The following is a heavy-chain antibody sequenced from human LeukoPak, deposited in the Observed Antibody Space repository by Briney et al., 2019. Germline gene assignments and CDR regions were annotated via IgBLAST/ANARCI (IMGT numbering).Heavy chain of an antibody. J-gene: IGHJ6*03. CDR1: GFTFSTYW. CDR3: ARDTSAAYCSGGSCRGWYFYYYYYMDV. Sequence: GGSLRLSCAASGFTFSTYWMSWVRQAPGKGLEWVANMKQDGSDKFYVDSVKGRFTISRDNAKNSLYLQMNSLRAEDTAVYYCARDTSAAYCSGGSCRGWYFYYYYYMDVWGKGTTVTVSS. V-gene: IGHV3-7*01. D-gene: IGHD2-15*01. CDR2: MKQDGSDK.